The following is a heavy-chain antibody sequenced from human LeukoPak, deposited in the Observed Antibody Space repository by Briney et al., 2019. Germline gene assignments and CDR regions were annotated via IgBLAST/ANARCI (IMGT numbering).Heavy chain of an antibody. CDR1: GGSISSYY. V-gene: IGHV4-59*01. J-gene: IGHJ4*02. CDR3: ARTYSYGSLTYFDY. D-gene: IGHD5-18*01. CDR2: IYYSGST. Sequence: SETLSLTCTVSGGSISSYYWSWIRQPPGKGLEWLGYIYYSGSTNYNPSLKSRVTISVDTSKNQFSLKLSSVTAADTAVYYCARTYSYGSLTYFDYWGQGTLVTVSS.